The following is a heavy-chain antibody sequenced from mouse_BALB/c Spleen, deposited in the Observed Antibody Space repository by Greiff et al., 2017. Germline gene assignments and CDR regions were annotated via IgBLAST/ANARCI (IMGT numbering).Heavy chain of an antibody. J-gene: IGHJ1*01. CDR3: AGVRRGYWYFDV. CDR1: GFTFSSFG. CDR2: ISSGSSTI. V-gene: IGHV5-17*02. Sequence: VKLVESGGGLVQPGGSRKLSCAASGFTFSSFGMHWVRQAPEKGLEWVAYISSGSSTIYYADTVKGRFTISRDNPKNTLFLQMTSLRSEDTAMYYCAGVRRGYWYFDVWGAGTTVTVSS. D-gene: IGHD2-14*01.